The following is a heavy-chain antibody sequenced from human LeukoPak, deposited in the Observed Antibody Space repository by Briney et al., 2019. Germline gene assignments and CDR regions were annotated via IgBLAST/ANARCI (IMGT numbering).Heavy chain of an antibody. CDR2: IYHSGST. J-gene: IGHJ4*02. CDR3: ARLKFGYFDY. V-gene: IGHV4-38-2*01. Sequence: SETLSLTCAVCGYSISSGYYWGWIRQPPGKGLEWIGSIYHSGSTYYNPSLKSRVTISVDTSKNQFSLKLSSVTAADTAVYYCARLKFGYFDYWGQGTLVTVSS. CDR1: GYSISSGYY. D-gene: IGHD3-10*01.